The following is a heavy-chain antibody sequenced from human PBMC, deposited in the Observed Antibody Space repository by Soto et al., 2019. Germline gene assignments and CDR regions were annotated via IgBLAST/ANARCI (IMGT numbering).Heavy chain of an antibody. CDR2: INHSGST. CDR1: GGSFSGYY. D-gene: IGHD3-3*01. Sequence: QVQLQQWGAGLLKPSETLSLTCAVYGGSFSGYYWSWIRQPPGKGLEWIGEINHSGSTNYNPSLKSRVTISVDTSMNQFSLKLSSVTAADTAVYYCARSRSPDLITIFGPRSTGWFDPWGQGTLFTVSS. J-gene: IGHJ5*02. V-gene: IGHV4-34*01. CDR3: ARSRSPDLITIFGPRSTGWFDP.